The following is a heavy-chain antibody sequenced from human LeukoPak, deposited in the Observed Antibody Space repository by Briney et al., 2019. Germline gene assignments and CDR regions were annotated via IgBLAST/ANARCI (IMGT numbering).Heavy chain of an antibody. CDR2: ISSSGSTI. CDR1: GFTFSSYS. Sequence: GGSLRLSCAASGFTFSSYSMNWVRQAPGKGLEWVSYISSSGSTIYYADSVKGRFTISRDNAKNSLYLQMNSLRAEDTAVYYCAREDSGYDPIDYWGQGTLVTVSS. CDR3: AREDSGYDPIDY. D-gene: IGHD5-12*01. J-gene: IGHJ4*02. V-gene: IGHV3-48*04.